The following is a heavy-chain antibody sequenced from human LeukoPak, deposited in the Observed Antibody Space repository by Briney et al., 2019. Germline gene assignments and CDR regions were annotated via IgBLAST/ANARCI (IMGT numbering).Heavy chain of an antibody. V-gene: IGHV3-74*01. CDR2: ISSDGSST. J-gene: IGHJ1*01. Sequence: GGSLRLSCEASGFTFSAYAMTWVRQAPGKGLVWVSHISSDGSSTSYADSVKGRFTISRDNAKNTLYLQMNSLRPDDTAVYYCARDRCSTTSCTFQHWGQGTLVTVSS. D-gene: IGHD2-2*01. CDR3: ARDRCSTTSCTFQH. CDR1: GFTFSAYA.